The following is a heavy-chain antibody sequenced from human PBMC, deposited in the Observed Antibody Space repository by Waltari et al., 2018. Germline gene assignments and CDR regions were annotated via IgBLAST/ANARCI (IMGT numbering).Heavy chain of an antibody. D-gene: IGHD3-16*01. CDR1: GASFSGYS. Sequence: QVQLQQWGAGLLKPSENLSLTCAFHGASFSGYSWRWLRQPPGKGLEWIGEINHSGSTNYNPSLKSRVTISVDTSKNQFSLKLSSVTAADTAVYYCARGSRGRQPTGGHYYYYMDVWGKGTTVTVSS. J-gene: IGHJ6*03. CDR2: INHSGST. V-gene: IGHV4-34*01. CDR3: ARGSRGRQPTGGHYYYYMDV.